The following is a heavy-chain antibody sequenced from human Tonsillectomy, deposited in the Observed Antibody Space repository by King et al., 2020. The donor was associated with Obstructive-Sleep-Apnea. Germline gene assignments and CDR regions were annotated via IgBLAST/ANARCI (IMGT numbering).Heavy chain of an antibody. V-gene: IGHV1-18*04. J-gene: IGHJ4*02. CDR1: GYTFTSYG. CDR3: AREAPVGRYFDWLAFDY. CDR2: ISAYNGNT. D-gene: IGHD3-9*01. Sequence: QLVQSGAEVKKPGASVKVSCKASGYTFTSYGISWVRQAPGQGLEWMGWISAYNGNTNYAQKLQGRVTMTTDTSTSTAYMELRSLSSDDTAVYYCAREAPVGRYFDWLAFDYWGQGTLVTVSS.